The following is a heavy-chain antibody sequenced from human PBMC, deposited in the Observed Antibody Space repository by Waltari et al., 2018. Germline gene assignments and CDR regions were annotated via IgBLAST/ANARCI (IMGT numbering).Heavy chain of an antibody. CDR2: IYPVDSDT. CDR1: GYSFTTYW. J-gene: IGHJ4*02. D-gene: IGHD3-10*01. CDR3: ARRDRGGSVSNYFDY. Sequence: DVQLAQSGAEVKKAGESLKISCKGSGYSFTTYWIGWVRQMPGKGLEWMGIIYPVDSDTRYSPSFQGQVTIAADKSITTAYLQWSSLKASDTAIYFCARRDRGGSVSNYFDYWGQGTLVTVSS. V-gene: IGHV5-51*03.